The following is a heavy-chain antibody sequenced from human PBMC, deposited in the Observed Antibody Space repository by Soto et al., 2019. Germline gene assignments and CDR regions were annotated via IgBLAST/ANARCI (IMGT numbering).Heavy chain of an antibody. CDR1: GFTFSTYW. CDR3: AKDLSWGQCDY. J-gene: IGHJ4*02. Sequence: EVQLVESGGGLVQPGGSLRLSCAASGFTFSTYWMHWVRQDPGKGLVWVSTINTDGTTTFYADSVKGRFTISRDNAKNTRYLQMNSLRDEDTAVYYCAKDLSWGQCDYWGQGTLVTVSS. V-gene: IGHV3-74*01. D-gene: IGHD3-16*01. CDR2: INTDGTTT.